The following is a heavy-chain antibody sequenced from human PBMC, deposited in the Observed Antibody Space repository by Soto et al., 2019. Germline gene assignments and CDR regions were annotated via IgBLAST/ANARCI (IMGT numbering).Heavy chain of an antibody. J-gene: IGHJ5*02. D-gene: IGHD6-19*01. CDR1: GFTFSSYA. V-gene: IGHV3-64D*06. Sequence: PGGSLRLSCSASGFTFSSYAMHWVRQAPGKGLEYVSAISSNGGSTCYADSVKGRFTISRDNSKNTLYLQMSSLRAEDTAVYYCVKPGYSSGCYTAFGWFVPWYQGTLVTVSS. CDR2: ISSNGGST. CDR3: VKPGYSSGCYTAFGWFVP.